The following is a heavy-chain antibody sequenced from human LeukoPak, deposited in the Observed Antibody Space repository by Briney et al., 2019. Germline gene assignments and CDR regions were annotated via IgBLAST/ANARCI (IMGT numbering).Heavy chain of an antibody. CDR2: FSSRSDYI. J-gene: IGHJ4*02. CDR1: GSSFTYYT. CDR3: ASGLQRYTVSWPFDS. V-gene: IGHV3-21*01. Sequence: GGSLRLSCAASGSSFTYYTMNWVRQAPGKGLEWVSSFSSRSDYIYYADSVKGRFTISRDNAKNSLYLLMDSLRAEDTAVYYCASGLQRYTVSWPFDSWGQGTLVTVSS. D-gene: IGHD6-13*01.